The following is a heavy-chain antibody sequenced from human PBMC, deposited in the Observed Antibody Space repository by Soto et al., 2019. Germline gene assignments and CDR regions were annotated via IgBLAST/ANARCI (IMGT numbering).Heavy chain of an antibody. J-gene: IGHJ6*02. V-gene: IGHV3-7*01. Sequence: EVQLVESGGGLVQPGGSLRLSCAASGFTFNNYWMSWVRQAPGKGLEWVANIKEDGSEKSYVDSEKGRFTISRDNAKNSLYLQMNSLRAEDTAVYYCASSYAMDVWGQGTTVTVSS. CDR3: ASSYAMDV. CDR2: IKEDGSEK. CDR1: GFTFNNYW.